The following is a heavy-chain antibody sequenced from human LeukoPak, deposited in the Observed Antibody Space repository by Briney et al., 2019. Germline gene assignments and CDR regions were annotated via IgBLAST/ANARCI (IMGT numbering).Heavy chain of an antibody. CDR1: GDSISGYY. Sequence: SETLSLTCTVSGDSISGYYWSWIRQPPGKGLEWIGYIYYSGSTYYNPSLKSRVTISVDTSKNQFSLKLSSVTAADTAVYYCARVSSGWYPWFDYWGQGTLVTVSS. V-gene: IGHV4-30-4*08. D-gene: IGHD6-19*01. CDR2: IYYSGST. J-gene: IGHJ4*02. CDR3: ARVSSGWYPWFDY.